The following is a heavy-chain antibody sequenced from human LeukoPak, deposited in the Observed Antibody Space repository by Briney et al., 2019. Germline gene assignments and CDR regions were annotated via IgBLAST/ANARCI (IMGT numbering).Heavy chain of an antibody. J-gene: IGHJ5*02. V-gene: IGHV4-59*08. Sequence: TSETLSLTCSVSGASINSHWWSWIRQPPGRGLEWIAYIHHSGETNYNPSLKSRVTISLDTSKNQVSLMLTSVTAADTAVYFCATHVLFGSNHYSYWFDPWGQGTLVTVSS. CDR3: ATHVLFGSNHYSYWFDP. CDR2: IHHSGET. CDR1: GASINSHW. D-gene: IGHD1-14*01.